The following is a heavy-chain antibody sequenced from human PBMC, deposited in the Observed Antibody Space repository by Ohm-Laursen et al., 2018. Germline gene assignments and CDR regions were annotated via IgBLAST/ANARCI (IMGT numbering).Heavy chain of an antibody. CDR2: INPNSGGT. J-gene: IGHJ4*02. D-gene: IGHD3-22*01. CDR3: AGTDYYDSSGPWGY. CDR1: GYTFTGYY. Sequence: GASVKVSCKASGYTFTGYYMHWVRQAPGQGLEWMGWINPNSGGTNYAQKFQGRVTMTRDTSISTAYMELSRLRSDDTAVYYCAGTDYYDSSGPWGYWGQGTLVTVSS. V-gene: IGHV1-2*02.